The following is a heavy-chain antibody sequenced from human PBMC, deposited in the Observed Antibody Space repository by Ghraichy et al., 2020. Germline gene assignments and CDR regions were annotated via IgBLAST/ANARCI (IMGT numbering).Heavy chain of an antibody. J-gene: IGHJ4*02. CDR1: GFTFSTAW. Sequence: RLSCAASGFTFSTAWLTWVRQAPGKGLEWIGLIRSMSDGGTTDFAAPVKGRFTISRDDSRNTLYLQLNSLKTEDTAVYYCTTGWSSAWHDGYWGQGTLVTVSA. D-gene: IGHD6-25*01. CDR3: TTGWSSAWHDGY. CDR2: IRSMSDGGTT. V-gene: IGHV3-15*01.